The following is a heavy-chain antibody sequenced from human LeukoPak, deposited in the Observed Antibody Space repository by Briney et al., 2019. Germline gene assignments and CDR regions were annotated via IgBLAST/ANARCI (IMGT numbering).Heavy chain of an antibody. CDR1: GYTFTSYG. CDR3: ARDIVVVPAAFDPLSELYNWFDP. CDR2: MNPNSGNT. J-gene: IGHJ5*02. V-gene: IGHV1-8*02. D-gene: IGHD2-2*01. Sequence: GPVKVSCKASGYTFTSYGISWVRQATGQGLEWMGWMNPNSGNTGYAQKFQGRVTMTRNTSISTAYMELSSLRSEDTAVYYCARDIVVVPAAFDPLSELYNWFDPWGQGTLVTVSS.